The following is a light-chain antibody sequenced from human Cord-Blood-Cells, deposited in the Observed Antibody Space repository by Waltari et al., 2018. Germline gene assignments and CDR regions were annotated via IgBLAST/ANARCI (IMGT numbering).Light chain of an antibody. J-gene: IGLJ3*02. CDR2: EGI. CDR3: CSYAGSSTWV. CDR1: SSDVGSYNL. Sequence: QSALTQPASVSGSPGQSITISCTGTSSDVGSYNLVSWYQQHPGKAPKLMIYEGIKRPSGVSNRFSGSKSCNTASLTISGLQAEDEADYYCCSYAGSSTWVFGGGTKLTVL. V-gene: IGLV2-23*01.